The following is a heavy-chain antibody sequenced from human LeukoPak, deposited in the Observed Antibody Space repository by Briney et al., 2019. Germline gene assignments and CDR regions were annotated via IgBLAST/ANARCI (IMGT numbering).Heavy chain of an antibody. Sequence: GASVKVSCKASGYTFTVYYMHWVRQPPGRGLEWMGWINPNSGGTNYAQKFQGRVTMTRDTSSSTAYVELRSDDTAVYYCARGSSGLYSPIDYWGQGTLVTVSS. CDR2: INPNSGGT. D-gene: IGHD6-19*01. CDR1: GYTFTVYY. V-gene: IGHV1-2*02. J-gene: IGHJ4*02. CDR3: ARGSSGLYSPIDY.